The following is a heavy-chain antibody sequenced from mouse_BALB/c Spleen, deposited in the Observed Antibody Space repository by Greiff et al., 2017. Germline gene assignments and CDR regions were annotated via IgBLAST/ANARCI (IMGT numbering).Heavy chain of an antibody. D-gene: IGHD1-1*01. J-gene: IGHJ2*01. CDR1: GFTFSSYA. CDR2: ISSGGST. CDR3: ARRHYGSSYNY. Sequence: EVQRVESGGGLVKPGGSLKLSCAASGFTFSSYAMSWVRQTPEKRLEWVASISSGGSTYYPDSVKGRFTISRDNARNILYLQMSSLRSEDTAMYYCARRHYGSSYNYWGQGTTLTVSS. V-gene: IGHV5-6-5*01.